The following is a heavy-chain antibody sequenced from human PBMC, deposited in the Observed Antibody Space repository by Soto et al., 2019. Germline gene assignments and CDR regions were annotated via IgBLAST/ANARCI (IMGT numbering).Heavy chain of an antibody. Sequence: GGSLRLSCAASGFTFSSYAMSWVRQAPGKGLEWVSAISGSGGSTYYADSVKGRFTISRDNSKNTLYLQMNSLRAEDTAVYYCAKDVSRGFYCSGGSCYSYGSGPPWYFQHWGQGTLITVSS. CDR3: AKDVSRGFYCSGGSCYSYGSGPPWYFQH. CDR1: GFTFSSYA. D-gene: IGHD2-15*01. V-gene: IGHV3-23*01. CDR2: ISGSGGST. J-gene: IGHJ1*01.